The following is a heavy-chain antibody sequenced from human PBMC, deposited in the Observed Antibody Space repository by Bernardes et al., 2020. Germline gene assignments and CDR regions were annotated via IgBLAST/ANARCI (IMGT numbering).Heavy chain of an antibody. CDR3: TTPGGGYGSGSYYAGYYYYGMDV. J-gene: IGHJ6*02. Sequence: GGSLRLSCAASGFTFSNAWMSWVRQAPGKGLEWVGRIKSKTDGGTTDYAAPVKGRFTISRDDSKNTLYLQMNSLKTEDTAVYYCTTPGGGYGSGSYYAGYYYYGMDVWGQGTTVTVSS. CDR2: IKSKTDGGTT. V-gene: IGHV3-15*01. D-gene: IGHD3-10*01. CDR1: GFTFSNAW.